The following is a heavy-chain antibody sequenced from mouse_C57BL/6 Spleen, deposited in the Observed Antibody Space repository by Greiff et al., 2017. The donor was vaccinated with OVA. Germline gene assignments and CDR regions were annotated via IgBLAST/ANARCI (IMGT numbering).Heavy chain of an antibody. J-gene: IGHJ2*01. CDR1: GYTFTSYW. V-gene: IGHV1-64*01. D-gene: IGHD2-14*01. CDR3: ARSRGNYFDY. CDR2: IHPNSGST. Sequence: QVQLQQPGAELVKPGASVKLSCKASGYTFTSYWMHWVKQRPGQGLEWIGMIHPNSGSTNYNEKFKSKATLTVDKSSSTAYMQLSSPTSEDSAVYYCARSRGNYFDYWGQGTTLTVSS.